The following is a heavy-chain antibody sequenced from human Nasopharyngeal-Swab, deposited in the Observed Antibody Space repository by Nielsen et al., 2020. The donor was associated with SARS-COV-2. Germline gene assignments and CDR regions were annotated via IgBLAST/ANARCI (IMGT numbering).Heavy chain of an antibody. V-gene: IGHV3-30-3*01. Sequence: GSLKLSCAASGFTFSSYAMHWVRQAPGKGLEWVAVISYDGSNKYYADSVKGRFTISRDNSKNTLYLQMNSLRAEDTAVYYCARAPEGTYYYDSSGYGYFDYWGQRTLVTVSS. CDR1: GFTFSSYA. CDR2: ISYDGSNK. J-gene: IGHJ4*02. CDR3: ARAPEGTYYYDSSGYGYFDY. D-gene: IGHD3-22*01.